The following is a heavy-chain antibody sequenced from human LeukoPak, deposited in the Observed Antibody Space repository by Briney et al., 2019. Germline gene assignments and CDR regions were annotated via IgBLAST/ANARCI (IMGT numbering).Heavy chain of an antibody. D-gene: IGHD6-13*01. J-gene: IGHJ4*02. CDR2: SSYSGSS. CDR3: ARSDTHHIHSSSWHFDY. Sequence: SQTLSLTCSVSGGSIGTNYWSWIRQVPGKGLEWIGYSSYSGSSNYNPSLKSRVTISVDTSKTQFSLYLNSVTAADTAVYYCARSDTHHIHSSSWHFDYWGQGTLVTVSS. V-gene: IGHV4-59*01. CDR1: GGSIGTNY.